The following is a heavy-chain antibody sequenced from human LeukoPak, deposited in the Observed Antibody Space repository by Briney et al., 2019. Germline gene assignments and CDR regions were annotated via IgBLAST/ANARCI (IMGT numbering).Heavy chain of an antibody. CDR3: AADLMKVRGVTSLDY. CDR1: GFTFTSSA. Sequence: SVKVSFKASGFTFTSSAVQWVRQARGQRLEWIGWIVVGSGNTNYAQKFQERVTITRDMSTSTAYTELSSLRSEDTAVYYCAADLMKVRGVTSLDYWGQGTLVTVSS. J-gene: IGHJ4*02. V-gene: IGHV1-58*01. D-gene: IGHD3-10*01. CDR2: IVVGSGNT.